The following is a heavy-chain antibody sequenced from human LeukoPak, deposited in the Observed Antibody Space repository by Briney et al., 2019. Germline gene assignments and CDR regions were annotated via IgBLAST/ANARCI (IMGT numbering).Heavy chain of an antibody. D-gene: IGHD1-1*01. J-gene: IGHJ4*02. CDR2: INNDGSTT. CDR3: TRDTRGTIGTTTLNY. CDR1: GFTFSSYW. V-gene: IGHV3-74*01. Sequence: GGSLRLSCVASGFTFSSYWMHWVRQAPGKGLVWVSRINNDGSTTTYADSVKGRFTISRDNAKNTLYLQMNSLRAEDTAVYYCTRDTRGTIGTTTLNYWGQGTLVTVSS.